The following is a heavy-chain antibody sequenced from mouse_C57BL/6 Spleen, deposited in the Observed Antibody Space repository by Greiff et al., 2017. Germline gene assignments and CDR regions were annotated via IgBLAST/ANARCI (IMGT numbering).Heavy chain of an antibody. CDR3: ARRDSSGYYY. J-gene: IGHJ2*01. CDR1: GFTFSSYG. V-gene: IGHV5-6*01. CDR2: ISSGGSYT. D-gene: IGHD3-2*02. Sequence: EVQRVESGGDLVKPGGSLKLSCAASGFTFSSYGMSWVRQTPDKRLEWVATISSGGSYTYYPDSVKGRFTISRDNAKNTLYLQMSSLKSEDTAMYYCARRDSSGYYYWGQGTTLTVSS.